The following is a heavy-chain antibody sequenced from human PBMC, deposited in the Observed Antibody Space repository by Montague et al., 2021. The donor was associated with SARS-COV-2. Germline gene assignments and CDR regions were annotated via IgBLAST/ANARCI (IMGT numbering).Heavy chain of an antibody. CDR1: GFTFGDYA. J-gene: IGHJ6*02. Sequence: SLRLSCAASGFTFGDYALHWVRQAPGKGLEWVSAISWNSGYIDYXGSVKGRFTISRDNDKNSLYLEMNSLSAEDMALYYCAKGAAKTFYYNGMDVWGQGTTVTVSS. CDR3: AKGAAKTFYYNGMDV. D-gene: IGHD6-25*01. CDR2: ISWNSGYI. V-gene: IGHV3-9*03.